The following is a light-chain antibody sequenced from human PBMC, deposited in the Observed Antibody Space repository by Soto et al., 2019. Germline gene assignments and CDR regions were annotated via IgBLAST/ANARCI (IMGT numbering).Light chain of an antibody. CDR2: GAS. CDR3: QRSYGSPPWT. V-gene: IGKV1-39*01. J-gene: IGKJ1*01. Sequence: DIHMTKSPSSLSASLGDRVTITFQASQSISSFLNWYQQKPGKAPKLLIYGASTLQGGVPSRFSGSGSGTDFTLTISRLQPEDFATYYCQRSYGSPPWTFGQGTKVDTK. CDR1: QSISSF.